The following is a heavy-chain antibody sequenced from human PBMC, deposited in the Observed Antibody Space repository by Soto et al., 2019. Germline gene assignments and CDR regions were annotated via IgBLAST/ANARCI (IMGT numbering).Heavy chain of an antibody. J-gene: IGHJ4*02. CDR3: TALWYYTESSGY. V-gene: IGHV3-15*01. D-gene: IGHD3-3*01. Sequence: EVQLGESGGGFVKPVWSLRLACAASGFTFSNIWMSWVRQAPGKGLEWVGRIKTNIIGGATDYAAPLKGRFIISRDDSKNTLYLQMNTLKTEDTAVYYCTALWYYTESSGYWGQGTLVTVSS. CDR1: GFTFSNIW. CDR2: IKTNIIGGAT.